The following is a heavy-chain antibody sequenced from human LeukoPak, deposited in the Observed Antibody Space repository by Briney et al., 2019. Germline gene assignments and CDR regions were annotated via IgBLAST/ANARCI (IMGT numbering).Heavy chain of an antibody. J-gene: IGHJ3*02. CDR2: ISGSGGST. CDR3: AKIWVPPGIAAAGMAGGDLDAFDI. V-gene: IGHV3-23*01. Sequence: TGGSLRLSCAASGFTFSSYAMSWVRQAPGKGLEWVSAISGSGGSTYYADSVKGRFTISRDNSKNTLYLQMNSLRAEDTAVYYCAKIWVPPGIAAAGMAGGDLDAFDIWGQGTMVTVSS. CDR1: GFTFSSYA. D-gene: IGHD6-13*01.